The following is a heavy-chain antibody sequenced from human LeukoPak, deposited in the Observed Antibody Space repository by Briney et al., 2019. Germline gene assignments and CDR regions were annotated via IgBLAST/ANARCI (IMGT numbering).Heavy chain of an antibody. J-gene: IGHJ4*02. CDR1: GFTFSNYA. D-gene: IGHD6-19*01. CDR3: AKVLYSSGFYGNY. Sequence: GGSLRLSCAASGFTFSNYAMTWVRQAPGKGLEWVSIIGIRDTSTYYADSVKGRFTISRDNSKNTLFLQMNSLRAEDTAVYYCAKVLYSSGFYGNYWGQGTLVTVSS. V-gene: IGHV3-23*01. CDR2: IGIRDTST.